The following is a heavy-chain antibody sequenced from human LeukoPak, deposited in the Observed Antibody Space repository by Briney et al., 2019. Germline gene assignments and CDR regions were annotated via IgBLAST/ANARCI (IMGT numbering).Heavy chain of an antibody. V-gene: IGHV3-30*04. CDR1: GFTFSSYA. CDR3: ARDRGQYCYDSSGYNHLFDY. CDR2: ISYDGGNK. J-gene: IGHJ4*02. Sequence: HPGGSLRLSCAASGFTFSSYAMHWVRQAPGKGLEWVAVISYDGGNKYYADSVKGRFTISRDNSKNTLYLQMNSLSAEDTAVYYCARDRGQYCYDSSGYNHLFDYWGQGTLVTVSS. D-gene: IGHD3-22*01.